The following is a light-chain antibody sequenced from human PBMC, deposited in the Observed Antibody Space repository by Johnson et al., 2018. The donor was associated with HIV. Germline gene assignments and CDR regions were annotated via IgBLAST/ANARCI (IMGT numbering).Light chain of an antibody. CDR2: ENK. CDR3: GTWDSRLNAYV. Sequence: QSVLTQPPSVSAAPGQMVSISCSGSSSNIGKNYVSWYQQFPGTAPKLLIHENKKRPSGIPDRFSGSKSGTSATLGITGLQPGDEADYYCGTWDSRLNAYVFRTGTKVTVL. J-gene: IGLJ1*01. V-gene: IGLV1-51*02. CDR1: SSNIGKNY.